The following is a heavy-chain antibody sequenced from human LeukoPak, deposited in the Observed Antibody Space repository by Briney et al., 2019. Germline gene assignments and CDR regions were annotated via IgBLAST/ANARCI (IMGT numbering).Heavy chain of an antibody. Sequence: ASVKVSCTASGYTFTSYAMHWVRQAPGQRLEWMGWINAGNGNTKYSRKFQGRVTITRDTSASTAYMELSSLRSEDTAVYYCARGPRYFFIAVAGTMGFDPWGQGTLVTVSS. CDR2: INAGNGNT. D-gene: IGHD6-19*01. V-gene: IGHV1-3*01. J-gene: IGHJ5*02. CDR1: GYTFTSYA. CDR3: ARGPRYFFIAVAGTMGFDP.